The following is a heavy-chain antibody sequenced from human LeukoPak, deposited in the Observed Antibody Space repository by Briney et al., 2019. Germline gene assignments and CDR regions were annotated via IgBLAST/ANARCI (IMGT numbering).Heavy chain of an antibody. V-gene: IGHV3-23*01. D-gene: IGHD1-14*01. J-gene: IGHJ4*02. CDR1: GFTFSSYA. CDR3: TGRIPKLDY. Sequence: GGSLGLSCAASGFTFSSYAMSWVRQAPGKGLEWVSAISGSGGSTYYADSVRGRFTISRDNSKNTLYLQMNSLKTEDTAVYYCTGRIPKLDYWGQGTLVTVSS. CDR2: ISGSGGST.